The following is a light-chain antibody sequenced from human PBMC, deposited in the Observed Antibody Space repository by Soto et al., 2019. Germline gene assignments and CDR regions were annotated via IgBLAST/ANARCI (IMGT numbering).Light chain of an antibody. CDR3: AAWDDSLSVV. CDR1: TSNIGSNY. CDR2: KNN. J-gene: IGLJ2*01. V-gene: IGLV1-47*01. Sequence: QTVVTQPPSTSGTPGQRVTISCSGSTSNIGSNYVYWYQQFPGTAPKVLIYKNNERPSGVPERFSGSKSGTSASLAISGLRSEDEADYYCAAWDDSLSVVFGGGTKVTVL.